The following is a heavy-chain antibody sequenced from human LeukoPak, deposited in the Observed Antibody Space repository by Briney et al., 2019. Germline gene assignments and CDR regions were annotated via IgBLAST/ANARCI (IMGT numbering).Heavy chain of an antibody. CDR1: GFTFSSYG. Sequence: GGSLRLSCAVSGFTFSSYGMHWVRQAPGKGLEWVALIWYDGSNKYYVDSVKGRFTLSRDNSKNTLYLQMNSLRAEDTAVYYCATGRADIVAAGIDYWGQGTLVTVSS. V-gene: IGHV3-33*01. CDR2: IWYDGSNK. J-gene: IGHJ4*02. CDR3: ATGRADIVAAGIDY. D-gene: IGHD6-13*01.